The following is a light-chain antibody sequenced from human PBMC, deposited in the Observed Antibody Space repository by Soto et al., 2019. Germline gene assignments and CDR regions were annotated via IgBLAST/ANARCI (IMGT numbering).Light chain of an antibody. V-gene: IGKV3-11*01. Sequence: EIVLTQSPATLSLSPGERATLSCRASQSVSSYFAWYQQKPGQAPRLLIYEASNRATGIPATFSGIGSGTDFALSISSLVPDYFALYYCQQRGNWRVTFGEGTRVDIK. CDR3: QQRGNWRVT. CDR2: EAS. CDR1: QSVSSY. J-gene: IGKJ1*01.